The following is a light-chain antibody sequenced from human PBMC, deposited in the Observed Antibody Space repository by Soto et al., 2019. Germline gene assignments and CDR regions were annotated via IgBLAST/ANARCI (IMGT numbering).Light chain of an antibody. J-gene: IGKJ2*01. CDR3: QQSHSTPYT. Sequence: DIQLTQSPSSRSASVGDRITISCRASQSISRNLNWYQQMPGKAPNLLIYAARDLQSGVPGRFSGRGSGTEFNLTISSLQPEDLATDYCQQSHSTPYTFGQGTKLEI. CDR2: AAR. V-gene: IGKV1-39*01. CDR1: QSISRN.